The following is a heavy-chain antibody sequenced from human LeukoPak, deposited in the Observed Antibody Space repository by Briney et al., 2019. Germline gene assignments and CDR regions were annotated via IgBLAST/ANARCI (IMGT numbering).Heavy chain of an antibody. CDR1: GDFISTYY. J-gene: IGHJ4*02. V-gene: IGHV4-59*12. Sequence: SETLSLTCTVSGDFISTYYWSWIRQPPGKGLEWIGYISYTGSTIYNPSLKSRVTISVDTSKNQFSLKLSSVTAADTAVYYCARGGLRLRGYYFDYWGQGTLVTVSS. CDR2: ISYTGST. D-gene: IGHD5-12*01. CDR3: ARGGLRLRGYYFDY.